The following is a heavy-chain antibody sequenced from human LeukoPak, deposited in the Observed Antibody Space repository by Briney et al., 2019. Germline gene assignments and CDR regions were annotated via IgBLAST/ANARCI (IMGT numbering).Heavy chain of an antibody. CDR2: ITTSDGNT. CDR1: EFTFSSYT. Sequence: GGSLRLSCAASEFTFSSYTMSWVRQAPGKGLEWVSTITTSDGNTYYADSVKGRFTVSRDNSKNTLFLQMNSLRAEDTAVYYCAKDGGLWVSAHWGDSWGRGTLVTVSS. CDR3: AKDGGLWVSAHWGDS. V-gene: IGHV3-23*01. J-gene: IGHJ4*02. D-gene: IGHD7-27*01.